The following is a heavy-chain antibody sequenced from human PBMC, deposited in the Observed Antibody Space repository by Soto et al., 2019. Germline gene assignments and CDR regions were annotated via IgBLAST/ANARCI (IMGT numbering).Heavy chain of an antibody. J-gene: IGHJ4*02. CDR2: ISGSGGST. CDR3: AKDQEHDIVVVVTD. CDR1: GFTFSSYA. Sequence: AGGSLRLSCAASGFTFSSYAMSWVRQAPGKGLEWVSAISGSGGSTYYADSVKGRFTISRDNSKNTLYLQMNSLRAEDTAVYYCAKDQEHDIVVVVTDWGQGTLVTVSS. D-gene: IGHD2-15*01. V-gene: IGHV3-23*01.